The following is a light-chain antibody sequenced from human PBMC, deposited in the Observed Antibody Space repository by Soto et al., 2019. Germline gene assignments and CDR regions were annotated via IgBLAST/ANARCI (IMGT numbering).Light chain of an antibody. J-gene: IGKJ1*01. V-gene: IGKV3D-20*02. CDR3: QQRSNWPLT. Sequence: EIVMTQSPATLSVSPGERATLSCRASQSVSSSYLAWYQQKPGQAPRLLIYGASNRATGIPARFKGGESGTDFTLTISSLEPKDFAVYYCQQRSNWPLTFGQGTKVDIK. CDR1: QSVSSSY. CDR2: GAS.